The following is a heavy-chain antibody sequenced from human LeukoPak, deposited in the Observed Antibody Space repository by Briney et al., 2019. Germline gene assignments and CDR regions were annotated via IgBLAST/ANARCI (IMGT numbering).Heavy chain of an antibody. J-gene: IGHJ4*02. V-gene: IGHV1-46*01. CDR3: ARCAMSGGSYGFDY. Sequence: ASVKVSCKASGHSFTNFAMHWVRQAPGQGLEWMGIINPSGGSTSYAQKFQGRVTMTRDTSTSTVYMELSSLRSEDTAVYYCARCAMSGGSYGFDYWGQGTLVTVSS. CDR1: GHSFTNFA. CDR2: INPSGGST. D-gene: IGHD5-18*01.